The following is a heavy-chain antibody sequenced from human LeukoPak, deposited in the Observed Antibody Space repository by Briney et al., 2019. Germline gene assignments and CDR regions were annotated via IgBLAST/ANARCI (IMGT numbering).Heavy chain of an antibody. V-gene: IGHV3-64*01. D-gene: IGHD3-9*01. J-gene: IGHJ5*02. Sequence: PGGSLRLSCAASGFTFSSYAMHWVRQAPGKGLEYVSAISSNGGSTYYANSVKGRFTISRDNSKNTLYLQMGSLRTEDMAVYYCARGSERYFDWLLHWFDPWGQGTLVTVSS. CDR3: ARGSERYFDWLLHWFDP. CDR1: GFTFSSYA. CDR2: ISSNGGST.